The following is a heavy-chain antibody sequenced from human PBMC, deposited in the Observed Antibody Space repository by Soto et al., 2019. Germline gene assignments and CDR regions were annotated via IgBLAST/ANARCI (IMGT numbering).Heavy chain of an antibody. CDR1: GGTFSSYT. CDR2: IIPILGIA. D-gene: IGHD1-26*01. V-gene: IGHV1-69*02. J-gene: IGHJ4*02. Sequence: QVQLVQSGAEVKKPGSSVKVSCKASGGTFSSYTISWVRQAPGQGLEWMGRIIPILGIANYAQKFQGRVTITADKSTSTAYRELSSLRSEDTAVYYCARDHPKYSGSYFWGQGTLVTVSS. CDR3: ARDHPKYSGSYF.